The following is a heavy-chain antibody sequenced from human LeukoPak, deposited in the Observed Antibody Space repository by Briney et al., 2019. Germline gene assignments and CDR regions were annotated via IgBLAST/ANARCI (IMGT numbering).Heavy chain of an antibody. D-gene: IGHD2-2*01. CDR2: IIPIFGTA. J-gene: IGHJ5*02. Sequence: LVKVSCKASGGTFSSYAISWVRQAPGQGLEWMGGIIPIFGTANYAQKFQGRVTITTDESTSTAYMELSSRRSEDTAVYYCARGRGDIVVVPAAMHWFNPWGQGTLVTVSS. CDR1: GGTFSSYA. CDR3: ARGRGDIVVVPAAMHWFNP. V-gene: IGHV1-69*05.